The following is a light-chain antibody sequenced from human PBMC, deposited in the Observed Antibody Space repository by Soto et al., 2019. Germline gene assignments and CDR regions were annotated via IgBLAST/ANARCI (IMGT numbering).Light chain of an antibody. CDR3: QQYGSSPTWT. J-gene: IGKJ1*01. CDR1: QSVSNNY. Sequence: ESVLTQSPGTLSLSPGERATLSCRSSQSVSNNYLAWYQQKPGQAPRLLIYGASTRATGIPDRFSGSGSGTDFTLTIIRLEPEDSAVYYCQQYGSSPTWTFGQGTKVDIK. V-gene: IGKV3-20*01. CDR2: GAS.